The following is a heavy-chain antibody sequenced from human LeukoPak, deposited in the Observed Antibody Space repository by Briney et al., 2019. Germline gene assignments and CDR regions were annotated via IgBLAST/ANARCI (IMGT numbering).Heavy chain of an antibody. Sequence: GGSLRLSCAASEFTFSSYWMHWVRQAPGKGLVWVSRINSDGSSTSYADSVKGRFTISRDNAKNTLYLQMNSLRAEDTAVYYCARANPGYSYGLDYWGQGTLVTVSS. J-gene: IGHJ4*02. CDR3: ARANPGYSYGLDY. CDR1: EFTFSSYW. D-gene: IGHD5-18*01. CDR2: INSDGSST. V-gene: IGHV3-74*01.